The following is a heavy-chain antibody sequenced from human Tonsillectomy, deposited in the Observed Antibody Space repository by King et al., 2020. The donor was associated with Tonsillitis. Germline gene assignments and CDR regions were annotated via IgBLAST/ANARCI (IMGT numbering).Heavy chain of an antibody. J-gene: IGHJ3*02. CDR2: ISSSSSYI. Sequence: VQLVESGGGLVKPGGSLRLSCAASGFTFSSDTMNWVRQAPGKGLEWVSSISSSSSYINYADSMKGRFTISRDNAKNSVYLQMNSLRAEDTAVYYCARDSFWGNTDIRGPFDIWGQGTMVTVSS. D-gene: IGHD3-16*01. CDR3: ARDSFWGNTDIRGPFDI. CDR1: GFTFSSDT. V-gene: IGHV3-21*01.